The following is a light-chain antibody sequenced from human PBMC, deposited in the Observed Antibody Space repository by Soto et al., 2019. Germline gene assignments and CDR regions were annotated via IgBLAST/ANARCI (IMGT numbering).Light chain of an antibody. CDR1: QSVSRN. CDR2: GAS. J-gene: IGKJ1*01. CDR3: QHYSNWPPWT. V-gene: IGKV3-15*01. Sequence: EIVMTQSPATLSVSPGERATLSCMASQSVSRNLAWYQQKPGQAPRLLIYGASTRATGIPARFSGSESGTEFTLTVSNLQYKHFEIYYCQHYSNWPPWTFGQGTKVEIK.